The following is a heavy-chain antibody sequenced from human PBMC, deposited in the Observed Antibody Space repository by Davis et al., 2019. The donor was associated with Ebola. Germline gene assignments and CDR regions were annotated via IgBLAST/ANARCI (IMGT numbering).Heavy chain of an antibody. D-gene: IGHD2-8*01. CDR3: ARDRAYCTHGACFTRYHDYGLDV. J-gene: IGHJ6*04. CDR2: ISAYNGHT. CDR1: GYTFTSYG. V-gene: IGHV1-18*04. Sequence: ASVKVSCKASGYTFTSYGISWVRQAPGQGLEWMGWISAYNGHTNFAQNLQGRLTMTTATSTATAYMELRGLTSDDTAVYYCARDRAYCTHGACFTRYHDYGLDVWGKGTTVTVSS.